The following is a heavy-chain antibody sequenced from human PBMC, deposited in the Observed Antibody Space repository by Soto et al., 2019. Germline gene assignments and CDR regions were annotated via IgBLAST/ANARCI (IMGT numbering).Heavy chain of an antibody. J-gene: IGHJ4*02. CDR3: ARYNAASGTYYFDY. D-gene: IGHD6-13*01. CDR1: GASVSSTYW. V-gene: IGHV4-4*02. CDR2: INHRGSA. Sequence: QVELQESGPGLVKPSGTLSLTCAVSGASVSSTYWWRWVRQPPGKGPEWIGEINHRGSANYNPSLKSRVTMSLDISKSQFSLTLTSVTAADTAVYFCARYNAASGTYYFDYWGRGALVTVSS.